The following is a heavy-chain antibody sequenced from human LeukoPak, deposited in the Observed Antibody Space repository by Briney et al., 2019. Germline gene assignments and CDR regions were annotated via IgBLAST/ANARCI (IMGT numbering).Heavy chain of an antibody. J-gene: IGHJ4*02. Sequence: ASVKVSCKASGGTFSSYAISWVRQAPGQGLEWVGGIIPIFGTANYAQKFQGRVTVTADKSTSTAYMELSSLRSEDTAVYYCARGTAMVSGGDYWGQGTLVTVSS. CDR2: IIPIFGTA. D-gene: IGHD5-18*01. CDR1: GGTFSSYA. CDR3: ARGTAMVSGGDY. V-gene: IGHV1-69*06.